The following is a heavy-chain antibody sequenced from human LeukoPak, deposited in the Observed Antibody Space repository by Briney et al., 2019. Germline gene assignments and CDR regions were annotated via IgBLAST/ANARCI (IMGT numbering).Heavy chain of an antibody. CDR3: ALPRRDGYNPFDS. V-gene: IGHV4-39*01. CDR2: IYYSGIT. J-gene: IGHJ4*02. D-gene: IGHD5-24*01. Sequence: KPSETLSLTCTVSGGSISSSSYCWGWIRQPPGKGLEWIGSIYYSGITYYNPSLKSRVSISVDTSKNQFSLKLSSVTAADTAVYYCALPRRDGYNPFDSWGQGTLVTVSS. CDR1: GGSISSSSYC.